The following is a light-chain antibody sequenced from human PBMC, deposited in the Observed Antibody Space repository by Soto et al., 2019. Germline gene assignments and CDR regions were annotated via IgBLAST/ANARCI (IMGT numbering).Light chain of an antibody. Sequence: QSALTQPASVSGSPGQSITISCTGTSSDVGSYNLVSWYQHRPGKAPQLMIYEVNKRPSGVSDRFSGSKSGNTASLTVSGLQAEDEAAYYCCSYAGSSSVLFGGGTKVTV. V-gene: IGLV2-23*02. CDR3: CSYAGSSSVL. CDR2: EVN. J-gene: IGLJ2*01. CDR1: SSDVGSYNL.